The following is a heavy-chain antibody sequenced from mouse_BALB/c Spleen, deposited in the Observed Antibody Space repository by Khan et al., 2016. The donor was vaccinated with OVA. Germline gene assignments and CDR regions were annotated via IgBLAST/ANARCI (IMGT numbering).Heavy chain of an antibody. CDR1: GFTFSTYG. D-gene: IGHD1-1*01. CDR2: ISSGGHYT. V-gene: IGHV5-6*01. J-gene: IGHJ3*01. Sequence: VQLKESGGDLVKTGGSLKLSCAASGFTFSTYGMSWVRQTPDKRLEWVATISSGGHYTYYIDSVKGRFTISRDNAKNILYLQMTSLRSEDTAMYYCARLAYYYNREGFAYWGQGTLVTVSA. CDR3: ARLAYYYNREGFAY.